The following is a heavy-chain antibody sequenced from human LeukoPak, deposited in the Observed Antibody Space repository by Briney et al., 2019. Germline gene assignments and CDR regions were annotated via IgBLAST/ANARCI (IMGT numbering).Heavy chain of an antibody. CDR1: GFIFNNFA. J-gene: IGHJ4*02. CDR2: VSDNGVTT. Sequence: GGSLRLSCAASGFIFNNFAMSWVREAPGKGLEWVSGVSDNGVTTNYADSVKGRFTISRDNAKKSLYLQMNSLRAEDTAVYYCAREYTALGFDYWGQGTLVTVSS. D-gene: IGHD5-18*01. V-gene: IGHV3-23*01. CDR3: AREYTALGFDY.